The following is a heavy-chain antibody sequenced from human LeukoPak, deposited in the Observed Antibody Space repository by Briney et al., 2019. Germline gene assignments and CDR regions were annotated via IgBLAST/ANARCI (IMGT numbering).Heavy chain of an antibody. V-gene: IGHV3-23*01. D-gene: IGHD2-2*01. Sequence: GGSLRLSCAASGFPFSTYAMSWVRQAPGKGLEWVSSLSGSGADTYYADSVKGRFTISRDNAKNTAYLQMNSLRAEDTAVYYCAKDPYGTRYFDYWGQGTLVTAS. CDR3: AKDPYGTRYFDY. CDR1: GFPFSTYA. CDR2: LSGSGADT. J-gene: IGHJ4*02.